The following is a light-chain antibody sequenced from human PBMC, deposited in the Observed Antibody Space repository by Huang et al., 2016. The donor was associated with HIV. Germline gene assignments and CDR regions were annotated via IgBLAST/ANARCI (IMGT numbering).Light chain of an antibody. V-gene: IGKV2-28*01. CDR3: MEALQAPYT. Sequence: DAVMTQSPLSLPVPPGEPASISCRSSQSLHHRNGRNYLDWYLQKPGQSPQLLIHLGSSRASGVPDRFSGGGSGTDFSLNISRVEAEDAGIYYCMEALQAPYTFGQGTKLEI. CDR1: QSLHHRNGRNY. J-gene: IGKJ2*01. CDR2: LGS.